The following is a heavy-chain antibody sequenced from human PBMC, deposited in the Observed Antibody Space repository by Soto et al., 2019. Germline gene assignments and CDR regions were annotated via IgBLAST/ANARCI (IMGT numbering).Heavy chain of an antibody. J-gene: IGHJ4*02. CDR1: GFTVSGSD. CDR3: ATVGGYGNTWGSFRFEY. V-gene: IGHV3-53*02. CDR2: IYTGDST. D-gene: IGHD3-16*02. Sequence: EVQLVETGGGLIQPGGSLRLSCAGSGFTVSGSDMTWVRQAPGKGLEWISIIYTGDSTYYADSVKGRFTISRDISKNTLSLHMNSLRVEDTAVYYCATVGGYGNTWGSFRFEYWGQGTLVTVSS.